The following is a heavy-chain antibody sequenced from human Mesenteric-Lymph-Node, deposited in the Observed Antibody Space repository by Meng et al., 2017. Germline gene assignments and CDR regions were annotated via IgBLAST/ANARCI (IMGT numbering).Heavy chain of an antibody. CDR1: GFIFSGSW. V-gene: IGHV3-7*01. CDR3: ASDRAFPY. J-gene: IGHJ4*02. Sequence: SCKASGFIFSGSWMSWVRQAPGKGLEWVANTNPDGSGKYYVDSVKGRFTISRDNAKNLLYLQMDSLRAEDTAMYYCASDRAFPYWGQGRLVTVSS. CDR2: TNPDGSGK.